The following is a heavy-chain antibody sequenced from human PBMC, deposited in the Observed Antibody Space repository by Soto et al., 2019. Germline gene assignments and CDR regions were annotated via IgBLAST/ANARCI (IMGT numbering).Heavy chain of an antibody. CDR1: GFSLSGDG. V-gene: IGHV1-18*01. CDR3: ARSEVPAAMGGWFDP. D-gene: IGHD2-2*01. CDR2: ISPYKDNT. Sequence: QVQLVQSAAEVKKPGASVKVSCKASGFSLSGDGINWVRQAPGQGLQWVGWISPYKDNTNYAQKLQDRVTLTTDTSTSTAYLELRSLRFDDTAVYYCARSEVPAAMGGWFDPWGQGTLVTVSS. J-gene: IGHJ5*02.